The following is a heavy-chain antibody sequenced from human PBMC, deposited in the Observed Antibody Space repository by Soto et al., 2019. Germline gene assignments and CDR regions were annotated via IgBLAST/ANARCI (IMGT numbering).Heavy chain of an antibody. CDR2: VYYSGGA. Sequence: SETLSLTCTISGGSISGYYWSWIRQPPGKGLEWIGNVYYSGGAKYNPSVKRRVSISVDTSKNQFSLNLSSVTAADTAVYYCTRDGDGRMTTNPYYYYGMDVWGPGITVTVSS. CDR3: TRDGDGRMTTNPYYYYGMDV. J-gene: IGHJ6*02. D-gene: IGHD2-21*02. V-gene: IGHV4-59*01. CDR1: GGSISGYY.